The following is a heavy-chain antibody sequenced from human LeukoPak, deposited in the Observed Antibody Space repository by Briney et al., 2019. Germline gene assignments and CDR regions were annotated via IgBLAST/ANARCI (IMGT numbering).Heavy chain of an antibody. Sequence: SETLSLTCTVSGGSINTYYWSWLRQSPGKGLEWIGFISYSGSTDYNPSLQGRVTMSVDTSKNQFSLKLSSVTAADTAVYYCARDEYGGKDNWFDPWGQGTLVTVSS. CDR2: ISYSGST. D-gene: IGHD4-17*01. J-gene: IGHJ5*02. CDR3: ARDEYGGKDNWFDP. CDR1: GGSINTYY. V-gene: IGHV4-59*01.